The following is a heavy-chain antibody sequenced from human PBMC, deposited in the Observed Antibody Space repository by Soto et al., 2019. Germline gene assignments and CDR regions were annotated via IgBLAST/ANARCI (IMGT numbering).Heavy chain of an antibody. CDR2: ISAYNGNT. Sequence: GASVKVSCKASGYTFTSYGISWVRQAPGQGLEWMGWISAYNGNTNYAQKLQGRVTMTTDTSTSTAYMELRSLRSDDTAVYYCARRLLYCSSTSCYHLDDNDFDYWGQGTLVTVSS. J-gene: IGHJ4*02. D-gene: IGHD2-2*01. CDR3: ARRLLYCSSTSCYHLDDNDFDY. CDR1: GYTFTSYG. V-gene: IGHV1-18*01.